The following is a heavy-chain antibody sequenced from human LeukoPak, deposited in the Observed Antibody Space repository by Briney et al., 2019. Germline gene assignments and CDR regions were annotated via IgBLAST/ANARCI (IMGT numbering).Heavy chain of an antibody. J-gene: IGHJ4*02. CDR1: GGTFSGYA. Sequence: SVKVSCKASGGTFSGYAISWVRQAPGQGLEWMGRIIPILGIANYAQKFQGRVTITADKSTSTAYMELSSLRSEGTAVYYCASAPYSSGWASYDYWGQGTLVTVSS. V-gene: IGHV1-69*04. CDR2: IIPILGIA. CDR3: ASAPYSSGWASYDY. D-gene: IGHD6-19*01.